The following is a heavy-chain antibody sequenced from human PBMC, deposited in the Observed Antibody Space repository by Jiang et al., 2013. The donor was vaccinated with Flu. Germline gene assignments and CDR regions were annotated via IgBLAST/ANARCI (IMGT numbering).Heavy chain of an antibody. CDR2: IRYDGTNK. J-gene: IGHJ4*02. Sequence: RLSCAASGFTFGDFGMHWVRQAPGKGLEWLAFIRYDGTNKYHADSVKGRFTISRDNSKNTLYLQVDSLRPEDTAVYYCGKGLRFFDWLFEYWGQGTLVTVSS. D-gene: IGHD3-9*01. CDR1: GFTFGDFG. V-gene: IGHV3-30*02. CDR3: GKGLRFFDWLFEY.